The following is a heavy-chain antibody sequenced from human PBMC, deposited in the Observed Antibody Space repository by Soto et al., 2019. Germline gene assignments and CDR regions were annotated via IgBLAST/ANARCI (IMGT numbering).Heavy chain of an antibody. D-gene: IGHD3-22*01. CDR3: ARTNYDSSGYYPGYFQH. CDR2: IIPIFGTA. V-gene: IGHV1-69*13. J-gene: IGHJ1*01. Sequence: ASVKVSCKASGGTFSSHAISWVRQAPGQGLEWMGGIIPIFGTANYAQKFQGRVTITADESTSTAYMELSSLRSEDTAVYYCARTNYDSSGYYPGYFQHWGQGTLVTVSS. CDR1: GGTFSSHA.